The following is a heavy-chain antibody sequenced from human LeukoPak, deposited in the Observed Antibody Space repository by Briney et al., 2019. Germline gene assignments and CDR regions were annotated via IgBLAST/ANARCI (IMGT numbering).Heavy chain of an antibody. CDR1: GFTFSDYY. Sequence: GGSLRLSCAASGFTFSDYYMSWIRQAPGKGLEWVSYISSSSSYTNYADSVKGRFTISRDNSKNTLSLQMNSLRAEDTAVYYCARGDGYNFFDYWGQGTLVTVSS. V-gene: IGHV3-11*05. D-gene: IGHD5-24*01. CDR2: ISSSSSYT. CDR3: ARGDGYNFFDY. J-gene: IGHJ4*02.